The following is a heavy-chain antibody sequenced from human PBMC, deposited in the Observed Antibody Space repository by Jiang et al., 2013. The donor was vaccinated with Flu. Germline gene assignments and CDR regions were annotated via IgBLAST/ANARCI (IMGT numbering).Heavy chain of an antibody. D-gene: IGHD3-9*01. CDR2: IYPSDSDT. V-gene: IGHV5-51*01. CDR3: ARKNFDILTGYYQWFDP. CDR1: GYSFSTYW. Sequence: EVKKPGESLTISCKGSGYSFSTYWIGWVRQMPGKGLEWMGIIYPSDSDTRYSPSFQGQVTISADKSINTAYLQWSSLKASDTAIYYCARKNFDILTGYYQWFDPWGQGTLVTVSS. J-gene: IGHJ5*02.